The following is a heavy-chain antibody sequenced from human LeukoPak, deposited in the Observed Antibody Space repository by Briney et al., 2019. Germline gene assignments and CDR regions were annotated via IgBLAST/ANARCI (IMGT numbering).Heavy chain of an antibody. CDR1: GFTFSSYG. Sequence: GGSLRLSCAASGFTFSSYGMHWVRQAPGKGLEGVAVIWYDGSNKYYADSLKGRFTISRDNSKNKLYLQMNSLRAEDTAVYYCANGHCSGGSCYSFVWDAFDIWGQGTMVTVSS. CDR2: IWYDGSNK. D-gene: IGHD2-15*01. J-gene: IGHJ3*02. CDR3: ANGHCSGGSCYSFVWDAFDI. V-gene: IGHV3-33*06.